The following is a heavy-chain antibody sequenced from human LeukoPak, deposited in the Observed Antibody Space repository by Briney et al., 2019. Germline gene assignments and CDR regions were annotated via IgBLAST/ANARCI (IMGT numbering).Heavy chain of an antibody. V-gene: IGHV3-33*01. CDR1: GFTFSSYG. CDR2: IWYDGSNK. CDR3: ARDRDTAMASFDY. J-gene: IGHJ4*02. Sequence: PGGSLRLSCAASGFTFSSYGMHWVRQAPGKGLEMVAVIWYDGSNKYYADSVKGRFTISRDNSKNTLYLQMNSLRAEDTAVYYCARDRDTAMASFDYWGQGTLVTVSS. D-gene: IGHD5-18*01.